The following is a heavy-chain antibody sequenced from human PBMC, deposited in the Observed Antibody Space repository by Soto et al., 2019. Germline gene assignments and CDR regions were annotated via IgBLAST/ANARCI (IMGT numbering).Heavy chain of an antibody. CDR3: TTSNYYESGTYPQAPFDY. V-gene: IGHV3-15*07. Sequence: PGGSLRLSCAASGFTFTNAWMTWIRQVPGKGLEWVGRIQSKTDGATTDQAAHVKGRFTISRDDSKNNLYLDMNSLKTEDTALFFFTTSNYYESGTYPQAPFDYWGPGTLVTVSS. J-gene: IGHJ4*02. CDR1: GFTFTNAW. D-gene: IGHD3-10*01. CDR2: IQSKTDGATT.